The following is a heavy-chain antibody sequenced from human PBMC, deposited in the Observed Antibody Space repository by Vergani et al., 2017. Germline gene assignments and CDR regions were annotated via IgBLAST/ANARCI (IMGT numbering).Heavy chain of an antibody. V-gene: IGHV4-61*02. D-gene: IGHD6-13*01. CDR2: IHTSGST. CDR1: GGSINSHNYY. Sequence: QVQLQESGPGLVKPSQTLYLTCTVSGGSINSHNYYWSWIRQPAGKGLEWIGRIHTSGSTNYNPSLKSRVTMSEDTSKNQFSLQLSSVTAADTAVYYCARDPLYXTTWPFLLLDMDVWGQGTTVTVSS. CDR3: ARDPLYXTTWPFLLLDMDV. J-gene: IGHJ6*02.